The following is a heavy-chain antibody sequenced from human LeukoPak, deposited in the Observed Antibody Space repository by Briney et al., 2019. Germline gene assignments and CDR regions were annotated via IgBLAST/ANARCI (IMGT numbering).Heavy chain of an antibody. CDR3: AREPHGESPGY. V-gene: IGHV1-69*05. CDR1: GGTFSSYA. J-gene: IGHJ4*02. CDR2: IIPIFGTA. D-gene: IGHD4-17*01. Sequence: SVKVSCKASGGTFSSYAISWVRQAPGQGLEWMGRIIPIFGTANYAQKLQGRVTITTDESTSTAYMELSSLRSEDTAVHYCAREPHGESPGYWGQGTLVTVSS.